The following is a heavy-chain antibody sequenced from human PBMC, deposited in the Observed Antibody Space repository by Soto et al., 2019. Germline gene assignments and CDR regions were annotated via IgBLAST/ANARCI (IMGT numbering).Heavy chain of an antibody. J-gene: IGHJ6*02. CDR2: IIPVFGTA. CDR1: GGTLRNYG. V-gene: IGHV1-69*12. Sequence: QVQLVQSGAEVKKPGSSVRVSCKASGGTLRNYGISWVRQAPGQGLEWMGGIIPVFGTANYAQKFQGRVTITADESTSTVYMDVTSLRSEDTAVYYCSRGDATKIVVTTYYGMDVWGQGNTVTVPS. CDR3: SRGDATKIVVTTYYGMDV. D-gene: IGHD4-17*01.